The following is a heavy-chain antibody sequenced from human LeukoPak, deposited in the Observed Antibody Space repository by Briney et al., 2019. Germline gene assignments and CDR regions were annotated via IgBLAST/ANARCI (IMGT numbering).Heavy chain of an antibody. CDR2: IGQHGSDK. CDR1: GFTFNNYW. J-gene: IGHJ5*02. CDR3: ARCASSRGSDL. D-gene: IGHD2-15*01. V-gene: IGHV3-7*01. Sequence: GGSLRLSCAVSGFTFNNYWMRWFRQAPGKGLEWVASIGQHGSDKYHVDSVKGRFTISRDNSKNSLYLQMNSLRGEDTAVYYCARCASSRGSDLWGQGTLVSVSS.